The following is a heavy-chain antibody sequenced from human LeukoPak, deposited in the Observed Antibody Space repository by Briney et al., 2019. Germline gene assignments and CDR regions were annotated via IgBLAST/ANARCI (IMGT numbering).Heavy chain of an antibody. V-gene: IGHV4-39*01. D-gene: IGHD6-13*01. CDR2: IYYSGST. Sequence: SETLSLTCTVSGGSISSSSYYWGWIRQPPGKGLKWIGSIYYSGSTYYNPSLKSRVTISVDTSKNQFSLKLSSVTAADTAVYYCARKYSSSWYESTTYDAFDIWGQGTMVTVSS. J-gene: IGHJ3*02. CDR1: GGSISSSSYY. CDR3: ARKYSSSWYESTTYDAFDI.